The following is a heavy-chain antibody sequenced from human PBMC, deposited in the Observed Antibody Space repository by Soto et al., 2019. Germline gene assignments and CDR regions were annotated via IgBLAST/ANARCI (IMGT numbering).Heavy chain of an antibody. J-gene: IGHJ4*02. CDR3: ASRYGSCFDY. D-gene: IGHD6-6*01. CDR2: VYYSGGT. V-gene: IGHV4-59*08. CDR1: GGSMRGYS. Sequence: PSETLSLTCTVSGGSMRGYSWSWIRQPPGRGLEWIGYVYYSGGTNYSPSFKDRVIISVDTTENQFSLKLSSVTAADTAVYYCASRYGSCFDYCGQGTLVTVSS.